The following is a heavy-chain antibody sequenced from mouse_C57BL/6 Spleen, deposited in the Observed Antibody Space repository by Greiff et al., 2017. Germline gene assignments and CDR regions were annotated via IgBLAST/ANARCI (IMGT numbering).Heavy chain of an antibody. J-gene: IGHJ1*03. V-gene: IGHV1-54*01. CDR3: ARSYYYGSSYGWYFDV. CDR1: GYAFTNYL. Sequence: QVQLQQSGAELVRPGTSVKVSCKASGYAFTNYLIEWVKQRPGQGLEWIGVINPGSGGTNYNEKFKGKATLTADKSSSTAYMQLSSLTSEDSAVYFCARSYYYGSSYGWYFDVWGTGTTVTVSS. CDR2: INPGSGGT. D-gene: IGHD1-1*01.